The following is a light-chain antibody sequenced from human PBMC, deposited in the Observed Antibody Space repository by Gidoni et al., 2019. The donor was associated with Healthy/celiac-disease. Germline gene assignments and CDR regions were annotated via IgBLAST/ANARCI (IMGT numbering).Light chain of an antibody. Sequence: DIQMTQSPSSLSASVRDRVTITCRASQSISSYLNWYQQKPGKAPKLLIYAASSLQSGVPSRFSGSGSGTDFTLTISSLQPEDFATYYCQQSYSTLMCSFGQGTKLEIK. CDR2: AAS. J-gene: IGKJ2*04. CDR1: QSISSY. V-gene: IGKV1-39*01. CDR3: QQSYSTLMCS.